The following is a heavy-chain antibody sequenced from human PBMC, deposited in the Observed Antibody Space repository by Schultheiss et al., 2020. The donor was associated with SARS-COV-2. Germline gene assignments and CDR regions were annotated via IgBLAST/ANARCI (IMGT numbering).Heavy chain of an antibody. J-gene: IGHJ6*02. CDR3: ARLRATVTTNYYYGMDV. Sequence: SVKVSCKASGGTFSSYAISWVRQAPGQGLEWMAGIIPIFGTANYAQKFQGRVTITADESTSTAYMELSSLRSEDTAVYYCARLRATVTTNYYYGMDVWGQGTTVTV. D-gene: IGHD4-17*01. CDR1: GGTFSSYA. CDR2: IIPIFGTA. V-gene: IGHV1-69*13.